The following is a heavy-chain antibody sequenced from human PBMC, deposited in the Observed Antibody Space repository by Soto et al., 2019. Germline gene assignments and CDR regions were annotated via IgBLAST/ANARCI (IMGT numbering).Heavy chain of an antibody. Sequence: GGSLRLSCAASGFTFSSYGMHWVRQAPGKGLEWVAVISYDGSNKYYADSVKGRFTISRDNSKNTLYLQMNSLRAEDTAVYYCAKAHYGGNSRIDFDYWGQGTLVTVSS. CDR3: AKAHYGGNSRIDFDY. CDR2: ISYDGSNK. V-gene: IGHV3-30*18. D-gene: IGHD4-17*01. CDR1: GFTFSSYG. J-gene: IGHJ4*02.